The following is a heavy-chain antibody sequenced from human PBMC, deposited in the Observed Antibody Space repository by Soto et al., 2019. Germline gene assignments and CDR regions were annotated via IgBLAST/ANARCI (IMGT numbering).Heavy chain of an antibody. CDR1: GGSISSYY. CDR3: ARHIAAGGTGNFDS. Sequence: PSETLSLTCPVSGGSISSYYWSWIRQPPGKGLEWIGFIYFTGSTNYNPSLTSRVTISVDSSKSQFSLNMGAVSAADTAVYLCARHIAAGGTGNFDSWGQGTLVTVSS. CDR2: IYFTGST. D-gene: IGHD6-13*01. V-gene: IGHV4-59*01. J-gene: IGHJ4*02.